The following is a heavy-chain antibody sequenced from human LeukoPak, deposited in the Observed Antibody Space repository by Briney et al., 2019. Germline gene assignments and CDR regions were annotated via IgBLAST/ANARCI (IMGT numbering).Heavy chain of an antibody. Sequence: QTGRSLRLSCAASGFTFSSYAMHWVRQAPGKGLEWVAVISYDGSNKYYADSVKGRFTISRDNSKNTLYLQMNSLRAEDTAVYYCARDRSGVGATFNYWGQGTLVTVSS. CDR2: ISYDGSNK. CDR3: ARDRSGVGATFNY. CDR1: GFTFSSYA. V-gene: IGHV3-30*04. D-gene: IGHD1-26*01. J-gene: IGHJ4*02.